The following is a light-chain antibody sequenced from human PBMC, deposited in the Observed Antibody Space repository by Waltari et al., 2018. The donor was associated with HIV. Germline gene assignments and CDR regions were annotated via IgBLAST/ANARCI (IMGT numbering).Light chain of an antibody. Sequence: DIQITLSISFLSASVEHRATMTCRASASVSSSLAWYQQKPGKAPNLLIYRASTFESGVPSRFSGSGSGTEFTLTISSLQPDDFATYYCQQYISYPFTFGGGTKVEIK. CDR3: QQYISYPFT. CDR2: RAS. CDR1: ASVSSS. V-gene: IGKV1-5*03. J-gene: IGKJ4*01.